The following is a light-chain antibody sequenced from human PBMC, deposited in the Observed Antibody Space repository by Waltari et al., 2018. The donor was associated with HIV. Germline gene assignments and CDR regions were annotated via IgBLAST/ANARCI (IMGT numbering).Light chain of an antibody. V-gene: IGLV2-14*01. CDR1: NSDIATYNY. CDR2: EVT. Sequence: QSALTQPASVSGSPGQSITISCTGTNSDIATYNYVSWYQQHPGKAPKLMIYEVTKRPSGVSSRFSGSKSASTASLTVSGLQPEDEADYYCSSYTSSSTWVFGGGTKLTVL. CDR3: SSYTSSSTWV. J-gene: IGLJ3*02.